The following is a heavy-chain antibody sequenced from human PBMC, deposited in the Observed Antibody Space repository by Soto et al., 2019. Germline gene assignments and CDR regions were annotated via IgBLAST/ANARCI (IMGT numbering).Heavy chain of an antibody. D-gene: IGHD3-22*01. CDR3: ARITHDYYDSSGYYHDVVLFDY. CDR2: IYYSGST. Sequence: PSETLSLTRTVSGGSISSYHWSWIRQPPGKGLEWIGYIYYSGSTNYNPSLKSRVTISVDTSKNQFSLKLSSVTAADTAVYYCARITHDYYDSSGYYHDVVLFDYWGQGTLVTVSS. V-gene: IGHV4-59*01. J-gene: IGHJ4*02. CDR1: GGSISSYH.